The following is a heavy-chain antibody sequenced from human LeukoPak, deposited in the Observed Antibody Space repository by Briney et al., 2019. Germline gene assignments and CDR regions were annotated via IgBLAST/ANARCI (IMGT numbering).Heavy chain of an antibody. CDR1: GYSFTSYW. CDR2: IYPGDSDT. Sequence: PGGSLRLSCKGSGYSFTSYWIGWVRQMPGKGLEWMGIIYPGDSDTRYSPSFQGQVTLSADKSISTAYLQWSSLKASDTAMYYCARGAAAPIVVVPAAMDPWGQGTLVTVSS. J-gene: IGHJ5*02. V-gene: IGHV5-51*01. D-gene: IGHD2-2*01. CDR3: ARGAAAPIVVVPAAMDP.